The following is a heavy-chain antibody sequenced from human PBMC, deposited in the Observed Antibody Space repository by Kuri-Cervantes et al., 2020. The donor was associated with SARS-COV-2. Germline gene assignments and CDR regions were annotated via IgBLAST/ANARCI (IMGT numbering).Heavy chain of an antibody. CDR1: GFTFSDYY. J-gene: IGHJ4*02. D-gene: IGHD1-26*01. Sequence: GESLKISCAASGFTFSDYYMSWIRQAPGKGLEWVSAISGSGGSTYYADSVKGRFTISRDNSKNTLYLQMNSLRAEDTAVYYCAKDDYSGSYNFDYWGQGTLVTVSS. CDR2: ISGSGGST. V-gene: IGHV3-23*01. CDR3: AKDDYSGSYNFDY.